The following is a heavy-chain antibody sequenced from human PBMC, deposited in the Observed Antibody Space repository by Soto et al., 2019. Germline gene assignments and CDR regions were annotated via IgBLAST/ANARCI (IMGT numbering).Heavy chain of an antibody. CDR1: GGSFSGYY. CDR2: INHSGST. Sequence: PETLSLTCAVYGGSFSGYYWSWILQPPGKGLEWIGEINHSGSTNYNPSLKSRVTISVDTSKNQFSLRLRSVTAADTATYYCGRDTSTNLGVDVWGKGTTVTVSP. D-gene: IGHD3-3*01. V-gene: IGHV4-34*01. J-gene: IGHJ6*04. CDR3: GRDTSTNLGVDV.